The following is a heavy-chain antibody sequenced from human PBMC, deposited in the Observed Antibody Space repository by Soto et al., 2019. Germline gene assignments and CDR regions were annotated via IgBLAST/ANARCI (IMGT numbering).Heavy chain of an antibody. D-gene: IGHD1-26*01. Sequence: GSLRLSCAASGFTFNYYAMNWVRQAPGKGLVWLSRIKNDGSDTTYADSVKGRFTISRDNAENTLYLHMNTLTPEDTAVYYCVRGLSYYFDFWGQGA. J-gene: IGHJ4*02. V-gene: IGHV3-74*01. CDR1: GFTFNYYA. CDR2: IKNDGSDT. CDR3: VRGLSYYFDF.